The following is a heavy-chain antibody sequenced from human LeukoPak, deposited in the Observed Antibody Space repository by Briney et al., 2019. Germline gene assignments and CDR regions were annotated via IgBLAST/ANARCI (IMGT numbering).Heavy chain of an antibody. J-gene: IGHJ4*02. D-gene: IGHD3-3*01. CDR3: TRDSTGSDFSD. Sequence: PSETLSLTCTVSGGSISSSSYYWSWIRQPADKGLEWIGRISATGTTNYNPSLESRVAMSVDMSNNQFSLRLSSVTAADTAVYYCTRDSTGSDFSDWGQGTLVAVSS. V-gene: IGHV4-61*02. CDR2: ISATGTT. CDR1: GGSISSSSYY.